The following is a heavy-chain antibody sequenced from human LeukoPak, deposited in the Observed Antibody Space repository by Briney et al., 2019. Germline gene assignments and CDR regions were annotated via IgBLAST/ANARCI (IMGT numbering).Heavy chain of an antibody. V-gene: IGHV4-59*08. D-gene: IGHD3-10*01. CDR2: IYYSGST. Sequence: SETLSLTCTVSGGSISSYYWSWIRQPPGKGLEWIGYIYYSGSTNYNPSLKSRVTISVDTSKNQFSLKLSSVTAADTAVYYCARHYYYGSGSYYRYNWFDPWGQGTLVTVSS. CDR1: GGSISSYY. CDR3: ARHYYYGSGSYYRYNWFDP. J-gene: IGHJ5*02.